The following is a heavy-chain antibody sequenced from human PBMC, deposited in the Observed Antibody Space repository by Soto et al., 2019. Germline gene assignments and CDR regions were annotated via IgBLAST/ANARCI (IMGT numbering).Heavy chain of an antibody. Sequence: EVQLVECGGGLVQPGRSLRLSCAASGFTFDDYAMHWVRQVPGKGLEWASGINWNSGSIGYADSVKGRFAISRDNAKNSLHLQMNSLRAEDTAFYYCVKDESINWYSGHFRHWGQGTLVTVSS. D-gene: IGHD6-13*01. CDR3: VKDESINWYSGHFRH. CDR1: GFTFDDYA. V-gene: IGHV3-9*01. J-gene: IGHJ1*01. CDR2: INWNSGSI.